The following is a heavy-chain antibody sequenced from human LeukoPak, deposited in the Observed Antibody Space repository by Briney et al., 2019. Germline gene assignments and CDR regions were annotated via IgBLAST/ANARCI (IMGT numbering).Heavy chain of an antibody. CDR2: ISSSSSYI. D-gene: IGHD3-10*01. CDR1: GFTFSGYS. J-gene: IGHJ4*02. CDR3: ARDHISYRSGSAFDY. Sequence: GGSLRLSCAASGFTFSGYSMNWVRQAPGKGLEWVSSISSSSSYIYYADSVKGRFTISRDNAKNSLYLQMNSLRAEDTAVYYCARDHISYRSGSAFDYWGQGTLVTVSS. V-gene: IGHV3-21*01.